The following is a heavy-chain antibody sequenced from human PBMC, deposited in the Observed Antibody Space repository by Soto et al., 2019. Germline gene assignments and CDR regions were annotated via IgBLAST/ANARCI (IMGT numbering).Heavy chain of an antibody. CDR2: TYYRSKWYN. Sequence: QTLSLTWAISGDSVSINSAAWNWIRQSPSRGLEWLGRTYYRSKWYNDYAVSVKSRITINPDTSRNQFSLQLNSVTPEDTAVYYCARAYYDFWSGLYGMDVWGQGTTVTVSS. CDR1: GDSVSINSAA. V-gene: IGHV6-1*01. D-gene: IGHD3-3*01. CDR3: ARAYYDFWSGLYGMDV. J-gene: IGHJ6*02.